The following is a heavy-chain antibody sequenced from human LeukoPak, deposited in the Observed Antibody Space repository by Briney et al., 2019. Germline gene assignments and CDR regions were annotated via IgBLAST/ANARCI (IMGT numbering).Heavy chain of an antibody. CDR1: GGSISSGGYY. D-gene: IGHD2-15*01. V-gene: IGHV4-31*03. J-gene: IGHJ2*01. Sequence: PSETLSLTCTVSGGSISSGGYYWSWIRQHPGKGLEWIGYIYYSGSTYYNPSLKSRVTISVDTSKNQFSLKLSSVTAADTAVYYCARRFPRYCSGGSCPYWYFDLWGRGTLVTVSS. CDR2: IYYSGST. CDR3: ARRFPRYCSGGSCPYWYFDL.